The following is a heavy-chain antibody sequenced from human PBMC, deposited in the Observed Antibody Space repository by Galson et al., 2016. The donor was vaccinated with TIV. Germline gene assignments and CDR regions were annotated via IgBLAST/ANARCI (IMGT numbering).Heavy chain of an antibody. V-gene: IGHV1-69*13. CDR1: GGPFISYA. Sequence: SVKVSCKASGGPFISYAISWVRQAPGQGLEWVGGIIPVFGTPHSAQTFQGRVTISADESTNTAYMVLSNLRSEDTAVYYCARDTVSLGGRDIWGQGTLVTVSS. CDR2: IIPVFGTP. D-gene: IGHD2-21*02. J-gene: IGHJ4*02. CDR3: ARDTVSLGGRDI.